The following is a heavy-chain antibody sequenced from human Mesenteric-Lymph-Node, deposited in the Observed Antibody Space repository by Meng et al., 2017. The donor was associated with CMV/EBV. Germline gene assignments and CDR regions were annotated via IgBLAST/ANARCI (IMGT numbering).Heavy chain of an antibody. CDR2: IYWDDDK. CDR1: FSLSNSGVG. J-gene: IGHJ4*02. D-gene: IGHD6-19*01. V-gene: IGHV2-5*02. CDR3: AHSGVAVAGTISSFDY. Sequence: FSLSNSGVGVGWIRQPPGEALEWLALIYWDDDKRYRPLLKNRLTVTKDTSKNQVVLTMTNMDPVDTATYYCAHSGVAVAGTISSFDYWGQGTLVTVSS.